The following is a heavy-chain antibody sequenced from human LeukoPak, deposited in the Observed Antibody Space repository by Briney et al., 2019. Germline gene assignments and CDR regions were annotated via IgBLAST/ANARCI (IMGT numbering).Heavy chain of an antibody. CDR1: GFTFSSYA. D-gene: IGHD4-11*01. J-gene: IGHJ4*02. CDR2: ISYDGSNK. CDR3: ARGRVSYSKHHFDY. Sequence: PGRSLRLSCAASGFTFSSYAMHWVRQAPGKGLEWVAVISYDGSNKYYADSVKGRFTISRDNSKNTLYLQMNSLRAEDTAVYYCARGRVSYSKHHFDYWGQGTLVTVSA. V-gene: IGHV3-30*04.